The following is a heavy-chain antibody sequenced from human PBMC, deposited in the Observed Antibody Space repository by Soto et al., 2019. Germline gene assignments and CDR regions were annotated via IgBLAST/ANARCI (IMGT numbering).Heavy chain of an antibody. D-gene: IGHD3-10*01. V-gene: IGHV4-59*01. CDR1: GGSISSYY. CDR2: IYYSGST. J-gene: IGHJ4*02. CDR3: GSSAGTMVRGVGSFDY. Sequence: SETLSLTCPVSGGSISSYYWSWIRKPPGKGLEWIGYIYYSGSTNYNPSLKSRVTISVDTSKNQFSLKLSSVTAADTAVYYCGSSAGTMVRGVGSFDYWGQGTLVTVSS.